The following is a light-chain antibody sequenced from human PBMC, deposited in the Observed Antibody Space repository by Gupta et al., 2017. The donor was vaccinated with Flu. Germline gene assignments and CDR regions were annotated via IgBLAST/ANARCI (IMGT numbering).Light chain of an antibody. CDR3: QQYDSSPWT. Sequence: ASLLLSPGGDAITFSWPGRQVICMWLAWYQQKPGEAPNLLIYRASSIDSGIPSRFSGSGSGTEFTLTISSLEPDDFAIYYCQQYDSSPWTFGQGTKVEIK. V-gene: IGKV1-5*03. CDR1: QVICMW. J-gene: IGKJ1*01. CDR2: RAS.